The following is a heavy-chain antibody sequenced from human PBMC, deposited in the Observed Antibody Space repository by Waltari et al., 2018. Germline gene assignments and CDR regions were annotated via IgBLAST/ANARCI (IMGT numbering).Heavy chain of an antibody. V-gene: IGHV4-61*02. CDR1: GGSISSGSYY. D-gene: IGHD6-6*01. CDR2: IYTSGST. Sequence: QVQLQESGPGLVKPSQTLSLTCTVSGGSISSGSYYWSWIRQPAGKGLEWIGRIYTSGSTNYNPALRSRVTISVDTSKNQVALKLSSVTAADTAVYYCASSRIAARPGGRWFDPWGQGTLVTVSS. J-gene: IGHJ5*02. CDR3: ASSRIAARPGGRWFDP.